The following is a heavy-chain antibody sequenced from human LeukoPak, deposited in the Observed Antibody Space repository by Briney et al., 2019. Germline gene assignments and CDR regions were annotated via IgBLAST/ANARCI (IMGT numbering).Heavy chain of an antibody. CDR2: IYYSGST. CDR3: ARSGTYRPYMDV. CDR1: GGSISSYY. Sequence: SETLSLTCTVSGGSISSYYWSWIRQPPGKGLEWIGYIYYSGSTNYNPSLKSRVTISVDTSKNQFSLKLSSVTAADTAVYYCARSGTYRPYMDVWGKGTTVTVSS. J-gene: IGHJ6*03. V-gene: IGHV4-59*01. D-gene: IGHD1-1*01.